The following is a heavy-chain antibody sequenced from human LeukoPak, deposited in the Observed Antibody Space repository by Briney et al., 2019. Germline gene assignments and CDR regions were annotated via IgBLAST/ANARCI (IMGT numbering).Heavy chain of an antibody. CDR2: TYSGGST. CDR3: ARVHAVVPAADAFDI. J-gene: IGHJ3*02. V-gene: IGHV3-66*02. D-gene: IGHD2-2*01. CDR1: GFTVSSNY. Sequence: GGSLRLSCAASGFTVSSNYMSWVRQAPGKGLEWVSVTYSGGSTYYADSVKGRFTISRDNSKNTLYLQMNSLRAEDTAVYYCARVHAVVPAADAFDIWGQGTMVTVSS.